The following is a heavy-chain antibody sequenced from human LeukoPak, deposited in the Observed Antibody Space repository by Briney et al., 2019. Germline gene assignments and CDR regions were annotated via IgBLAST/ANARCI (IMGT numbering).Heavy chain of an antibody. V-gene: IGHV3-30*02. J-gene: IGHJ4*02. CDR3: AKEYFDFWNGYYTGLIH. CDR1: GFTFNSYG. CDR2: VRFDGSSK. D-gene: IGHD3-3*01. Sequence: PGGSLRLSCAASGFTFNSYGMHWVRQAPGKGLEWVAFVRFDGSSKNYADSVKGRFIISRDDSKKALFLQMSSLRVEDTAVYYCAKEYFDFWNGYYTGLIHWGQGTLVTVSS.